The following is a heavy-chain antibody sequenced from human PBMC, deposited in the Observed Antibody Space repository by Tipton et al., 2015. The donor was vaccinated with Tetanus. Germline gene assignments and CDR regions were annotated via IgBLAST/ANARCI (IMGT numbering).Heavy chain of an antibody. CDR1: GFTFSSYS. D-gene: IGHD6-19*01. J-gene: IGHJ4*02. CDR3: ARARGVAVAGGDY. Sequence: SLRLSCAASGFTFSSYSMNWVRQAPGKGLEWVSSISTSVNYIYYADSVKGRFTISRDNAKNSLYLQMNSLRAEDTAVYYCARARGVAVAGGDYWGQGTLVTVSS. CDR2: ISTSVNYI. V-gene: IGHV3-21*01.